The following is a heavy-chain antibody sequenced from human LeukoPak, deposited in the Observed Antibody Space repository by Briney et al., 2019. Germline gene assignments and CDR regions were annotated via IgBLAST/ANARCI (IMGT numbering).Heavy chain of an antibody. CDR2: LYNSGST. Sequence: SETLSLTCSVSDDSINSNYWSWIRQPPGKGLEWIGYLYNSGSTNYNPSLKSRVTISVDTSKTQFSLRLSSVTAADAAVYYCARRSDADWYFDVWGRGTMVTVSS. CDR3: ARRSDADWYFDV. CDR1: DDSINSNY. J-gene: IGHJ2*01. D-gene: IGHD1-26*01. V-gene: IGHV4-59*08.